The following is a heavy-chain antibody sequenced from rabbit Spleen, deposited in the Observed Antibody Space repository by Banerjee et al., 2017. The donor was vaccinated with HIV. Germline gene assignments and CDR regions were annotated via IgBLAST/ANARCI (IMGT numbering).Heavy chain of an antibody. J-gene: IGHJ6*01. CDR2: IAGSSSGFT. Sequence: QEQLVESGGGLVQPEGSLTLTCTASGFSFSSYWICWVRQAPGKGLEWIACIAGSSSGFTYSATWAKGRFTCSKTSSTTVTLQMTSLTVADTATYFCARDTGSSFSSYGMDLWGQGTLVTVS. CDR3: ARDTGSSFSSYGMDL. V-gene: IGHV1S45*01. D-gene: IGHD8-1*01. CDR1: GFSFSSYW.